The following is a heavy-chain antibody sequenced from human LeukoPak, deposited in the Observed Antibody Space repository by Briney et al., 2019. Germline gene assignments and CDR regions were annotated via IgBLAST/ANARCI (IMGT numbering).Heavy chain of an antibody. CDR2: ISGDGGST. V-gene: IGHV3-43*02. CDR1: GFTLDDYA. D-gene: IGHD3-3*01. J-gene: IGHJ3*02. CDR3: AKDIRFLEWLYAFDI. Sequence: GGSLRLSCAASGFTLDDYAMHWVRQAPGKGLEWVSLISGDGGSTYYADSVKGRFTISRDNSKNSLYLQMNSLRTEDTALYYCAKDIRFLEWLYAFDIWGQGTMVTVSS.